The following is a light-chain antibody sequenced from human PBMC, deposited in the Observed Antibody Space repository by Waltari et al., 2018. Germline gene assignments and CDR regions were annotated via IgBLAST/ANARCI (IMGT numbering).Light chain of an antibody. CDR3: SSRDSSGNHVL. Sequence: SSGLTQAPAVSVALGQTVRITCPGDCLRTYFATWYQQKPGRAPLLVIYGKNNRPSGIPDRFSGSSSEDTTSLTITGAQAEDEADYFCSSRDSSGNHVLFGGGTKLTVL. CDR2: GKN. V-gene: IGLV3-19*01. CDR1: CLRTYF. J-gene: IGLJ3*02.